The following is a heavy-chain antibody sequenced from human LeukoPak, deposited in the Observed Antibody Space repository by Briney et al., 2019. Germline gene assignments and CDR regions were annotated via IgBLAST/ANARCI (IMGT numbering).Heavy chain of an antibody. CDR1: GFTFSSYA. CDR3: ARSGSTAFDI. V-gene: IGHV3-53*01. D-gene: IGHD1-7*01. J-gene: IGHJ3*02. CDR2: IYSGGST. Sequence: PGGSLRLSCAASGFTFSSYAMSWVRQAPGKGLEWVSVIYSGGSTYYADSVKGRFTISRDNSKNTLYLQMNSLRAEDTAVYYCARSGSTAFDIWGQGTMVTVSS.